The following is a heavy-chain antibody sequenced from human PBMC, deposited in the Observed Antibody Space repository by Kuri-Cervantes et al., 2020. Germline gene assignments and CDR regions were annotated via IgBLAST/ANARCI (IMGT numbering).Heavy chain of an antibody. J-gene: IGHJ4*02. Sequence: SVKVSCKASGYTFTAYGISWVRQAPGQGLEWMGGIIPIFGTANYAQKFQGRVTITADESTSTAHMELSSLRSEDTAVYYCAKEALAYCGGDCYSPLDYWGQGTLVTVSS. V-gene: IGHV1-69*13. CDR1: GYTFTAYG. D-gene: IGHD2-21*02. CDR2: IIPIFGTA. CDR3: AKEALAYCGGDCYSPLDY.